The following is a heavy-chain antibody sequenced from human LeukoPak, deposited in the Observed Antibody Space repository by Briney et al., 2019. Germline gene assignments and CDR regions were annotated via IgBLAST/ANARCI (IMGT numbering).Heavy chain of an antibody. D-gene: IGHD3-10*01. V-gene: IGHV3-66*01. CDR2: IFSDGNT. Sequence: PGGSLRLSCAASGFTVSSNYMSWVRLAPGKGLEWISVIFSDGNTLYADSVKGRFTISRDNSKNTLLLQMNSLRAEDTAVYYCARAKPKNMVRGLIMRRESRYYFDYWGQGTLVTVSS. CDR1: GFTVSSNY. J-gene: IGHJ4*02. CDR3: ARAKPKNMVRGLIMRRESRYYFDY.